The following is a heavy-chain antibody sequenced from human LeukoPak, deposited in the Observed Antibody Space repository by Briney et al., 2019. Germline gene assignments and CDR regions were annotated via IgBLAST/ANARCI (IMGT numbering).Heavy chain of an antibody. CDR2: ITGSGGST. Sequence: LSGGSLRLSCAASGFTFSSYAMSWVRQAPGKGLEWVSAITGSGGSTYYADSVKGRFTISRDNSKNTLYLQMNSLRAEDTAVYYCASRGGFDPWGQGTLVTVSS. V-gene: IGHV3-23*01. CDR3: ASRGGFDP. J-gene: IGHJ5*02. CDR1: GFTFSSYA. D-gene: IGHD3-10*01.